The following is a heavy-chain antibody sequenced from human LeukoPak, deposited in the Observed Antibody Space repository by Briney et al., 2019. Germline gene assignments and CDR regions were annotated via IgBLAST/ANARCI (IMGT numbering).Heavy chain of an antibody. CDR3: ARPYGSGSYYNPFDY. CDR2: INAGNGNT. D-gene: IGHD3-10*01. J-gene: IGHJ4*02. V-gene: IGHV1-3*01. CDR1: GYTFTSYA. Sequence: ASVEVSCKASGYTFTSYAMHWVRQAPGQRLEWMGWINAGNGNTKYSQKFQGRVTITRDTSASTAYMELSSLRSEDTAVYYCARPYGSGSYYNPFDYWGQGTLVTVSS.